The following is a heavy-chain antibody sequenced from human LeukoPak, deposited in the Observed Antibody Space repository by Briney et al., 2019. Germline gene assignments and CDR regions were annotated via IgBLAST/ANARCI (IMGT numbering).Heavy chain of an antibody. CDR2: ISSTDAGT. J-gene: IGHJ4*02. Sequence: GGSLRLSCAASGFSLSSYAMSWVRQAPGKGLEWVSAISSTDAGTYHADSVRGRFTISRDSSKDTLYLQMNSLRAEDAAVYYCAKAPVTSCRGAYCYPFDYWGQGTLVTVSS. CDR3: AKAPVTSCRGAYCYPFDY. D-gene: IGHD2-21*01. V-gene: IGHV3-23*01. CDR1: GFSLSSYA.